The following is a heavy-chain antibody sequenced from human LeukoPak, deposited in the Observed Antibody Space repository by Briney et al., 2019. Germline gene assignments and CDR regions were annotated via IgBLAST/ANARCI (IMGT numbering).Heavy chain of an antibody. CDR1: GFTFSSYS. Sequence: GGSLRLSCAASGFTFSSYSMNWVRQAPGKGLEWVSSISSSSNYIYYADSAKGRFTISRDNAKNSLYLQLNSLRAEDTGVYYCATGNTLDYWGQGTLVTVSS. J-gene: IGHJ4*02. CDR2: ISSSSNYI. CDR3: ATGNTLDY. V-gene: IGHV3-21*01.